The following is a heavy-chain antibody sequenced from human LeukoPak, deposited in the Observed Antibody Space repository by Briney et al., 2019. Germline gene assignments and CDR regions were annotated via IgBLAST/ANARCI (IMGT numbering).Heavy chain of an antibody. CDR1: GFTFSSYA. D-gene: IGHD4-17*01. J-gene: IGHJ4*02. CDR2: ISYDGSNK. Sequence: PSGGSLRLSCAASGFTFSSYAMHWVRQAPGKGLEWVAVISYDGSNKYYADSVKGRFTISRDNSKNTLYLQMNSLRAEDTAVYYCARGSYGDYVGGFDYWGQGTLVTVSS. V-gene: IGHV3-30-3*01. CDR3: ARGSYGDYVGGFDY.